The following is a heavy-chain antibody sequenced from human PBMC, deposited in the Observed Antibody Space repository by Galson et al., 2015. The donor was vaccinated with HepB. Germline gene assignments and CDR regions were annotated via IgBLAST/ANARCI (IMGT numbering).Heavy chain of an antibody. CDR1: GFTVSSNY. J-gene: IGHJ4*02. V-gene: IGHV3-66*01. Sequence: SLRLSCAASGFTVSSNYMSWVRQAPGKGLEWVSVIYSGGSTYYADSVKGRFTISRDNSKNTLYLQMNSLRAEDTAVYYCARSSSWGYSDYWGQGTLVTVSS. D-gene: IGHD6-13*01. CDR3: ARSSSWGYSDY. CDR2: IYSGGST.